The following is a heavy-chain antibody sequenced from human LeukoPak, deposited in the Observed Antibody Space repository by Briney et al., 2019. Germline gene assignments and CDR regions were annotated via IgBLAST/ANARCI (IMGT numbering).Heavy chain of an antibody. V-gene: IGHV3-23*01. J-gene: IGHJ3*02. D-gene: IGHD3-10*01. Sequence: GGSLRLSCAASGFTFSSYAMSWVRQAPGKGLEWVSAISGSGGSTYYADSVKGRFTISRDNSKNTLYLQMNSLRAEDTAVYCCAKASYYGSGSYYNAFDIWGQGTMVTVSS. CDR2: ISGSGGST. CDR1: GFTFSSYA. CDR3: AKASYYGSGSYYNAFDI.